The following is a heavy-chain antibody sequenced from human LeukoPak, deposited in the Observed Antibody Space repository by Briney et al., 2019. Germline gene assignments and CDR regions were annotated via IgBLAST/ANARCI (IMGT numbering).Heavy chain of an antibody. CDR3: ARVTIFGVVIPNEEYYFDY. D-gene: IGHD3-3*01. J-gene: IGHJ4*02. CDR2: INHSGST. CDR1: GGSFSGYY. Sequence: SETLSLTCAVYGGSFSGYYWSWIRQPPGKGLEWIGEINHSGSTNYNPSLKSRVTISVDTSKNQFSLKLSSVTAADTAVYYCARVTIFGVVIPNEEYYFDYWGQGTLVTVSS. V-gene: IGHV4-34*01.